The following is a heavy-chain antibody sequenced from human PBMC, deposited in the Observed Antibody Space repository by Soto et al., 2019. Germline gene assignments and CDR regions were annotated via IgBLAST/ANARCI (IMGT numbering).Heavy chain of an antibody. D-gene: IGHD1-7*01. CDR2: IKQDGSEK. CDR3: ARDKGMELRSYYYYYMDV. Sequence: PGGSLRLSCAASGFTFSSYWMSWVRQAPGKGLEWVANIKQDGSEKYYVDSVKGRFTISRDNAKNSLYLQMNSLRAEDTAVYYCARDKGMELRSYYYYYMDVWGKGTTVTVSS. J-gene: IGHJ6*03. CDR1: GFTFSSYW. V-gene: IGHV3-7*01.